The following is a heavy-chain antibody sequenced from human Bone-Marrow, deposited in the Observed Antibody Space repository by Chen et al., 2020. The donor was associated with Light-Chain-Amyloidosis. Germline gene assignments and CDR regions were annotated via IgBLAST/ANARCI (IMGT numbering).Heavy chain of an antibody. CDR3: ARRRDGYNFDY. CDR1: GYTFPNYW. CDR2: IYPDDSDA. D-gene: IGHD5-12*01. V-gene: IGHV5-51*01. Sequence: VKKPGESLKISCKGSGYTFPNYWIGWVRQMPGKGLEWMGVIYPDDSDARYSPSFEGQVTISADKSITTAYLQWRSLKASDTAMYYCARRRDGYNFDYWVQGTLVTVSS. J-gene: IGHJ4*02.